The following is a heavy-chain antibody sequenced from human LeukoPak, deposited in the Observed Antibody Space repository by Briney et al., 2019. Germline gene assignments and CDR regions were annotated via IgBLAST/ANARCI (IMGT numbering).Heavy chain of an antibody. Sequence: PGGSLRLSCAASGFTVSRNYMSWVRQAPGKGLEWVSAISGSGGSTYYADSVKGRFTISRDNAKNSLYLQMNSLRAEDTALYYCARSVLSDSGSYFPDWFDPWGQGTLVTVSS. CDR2: ISGSGGST. CDR3: ARSVLSDSGSYFPDWFDP. CDR1: GFTVSRNY. V-gene: IGHV3-53*01. J-gene: IGHJ5*02. D-gene: IGHD1-26*01.